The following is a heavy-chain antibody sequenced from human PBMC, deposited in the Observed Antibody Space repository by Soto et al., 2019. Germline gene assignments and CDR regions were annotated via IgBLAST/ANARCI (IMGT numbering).Heavy chain of an antibody. V-gene: IGHV3-21*01. D-gene: IGHD1-26*01. CDR1: GFTFDSYT. CDR3: ARGGPSNSGHPWYFDL. J-gene: IGHJ2*01. Sequence: EVQVVESGGGLVKPGGSLRLSCTASGFTFDSYTMNWLRQAPGRGLEWVSSISATTTYKYYADSVEGRFTISRDNAKNPLYQKTNSLGVEATAVYYWARGGPSNSGHPWYFDLWGRGPRVTVPS. CDR2: ISATTTYK.